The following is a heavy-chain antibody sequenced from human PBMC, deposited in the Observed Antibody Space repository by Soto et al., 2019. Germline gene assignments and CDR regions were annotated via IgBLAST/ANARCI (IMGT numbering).Heavy chain of an antibody. CDR2: IYWDDDK. V-gene: IGHV2-5*02. Sequence: QITLKESGHTLVKPTQTLTLTCTFSGFSLSTSGVGVGWIRQPPGKALEWLALIYWDDDKRYSPSLNSRLTITKDTSKTQVVLTMTNMDPVDTATYYCAHSRHPRLLDHWGQGTLVTVSS. J-gene: IGHJ4*02. D-gene: IGHD6-6*01. CDR1: GFSLSTSGVG. CDR3: AHSRHPRLLDH.